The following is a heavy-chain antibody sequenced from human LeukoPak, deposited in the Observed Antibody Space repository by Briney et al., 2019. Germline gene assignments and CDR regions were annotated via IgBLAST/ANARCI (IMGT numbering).Heavy chain of an antibody. J-gene: IGHJ4*02. D-gene: IGHD2-8*01. Sequence: GGSLRLSCAASEFTVGNNYMNWVRQAPGKGLEWVSLIFSHGETSYADSVKGRFTISRDNSKNTLYLQMNGLRVEDMAVYYCARDPPAVSINTYAWGQGTLVTVSS. V-gene: IGHV3-66*01. CDR2: IFSHGET. CDR1: EFTVGNNY. CDR3: ARDPPAVSINTYA.